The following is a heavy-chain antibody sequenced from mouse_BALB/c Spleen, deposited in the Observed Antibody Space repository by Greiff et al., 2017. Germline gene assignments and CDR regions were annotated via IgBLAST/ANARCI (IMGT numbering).Heavy chain of an antibody. CDR3: ARSNLYAMDY. D-gene: IGHD4-1*01. CDR2: IYPYNGGT. V-gene: IGHV1S29*02. J-gene: IGHJ4*01. CDR1: GYTFTDYN. Sequence: VQLKQSGPELVKPGASVKISCKASGYTFTDYNMHWVKQSHGKSLEWIGYIYPYNGGTGYNQKFKSKATLTVDNSSSTAYMELRSLTSEDSAVYYCARSNLYAMDYWGQGTSVTVSS.